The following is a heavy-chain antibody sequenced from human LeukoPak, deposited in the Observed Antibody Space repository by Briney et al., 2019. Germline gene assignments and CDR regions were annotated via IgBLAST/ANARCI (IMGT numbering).Heavy chain of an antibody. J-gene: IGHJ4*02. CDR1: GFIFSTYT. Sequence: GGSLRLSCAASGFIFSTYTIHWIRQAPGKGLEWVAVISYDGVNKYYADSVKGRFTISRDNSKNTLSLQMNSLTVEDTAVYYCARAPYSSIWYIFDHWGQGTLVTVSS. CDR3: ARAPYSSIWYIFDH. D-gene: IGHD6-13*01. V-gene: IGHV3-30*04. CDR2: ISYDGVNK.